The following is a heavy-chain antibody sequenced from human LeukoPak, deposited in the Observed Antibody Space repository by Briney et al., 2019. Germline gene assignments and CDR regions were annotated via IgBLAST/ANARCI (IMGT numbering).Heavy chain of an antibody. CDR3: ARVETYYYDSSAPDDAFDI. J-gene: IGHJ3*02. V-gene: IGHV3-30-3*01. CDR2: ISYDGSNK. D-gene: IGHD3-22*01. Sequence: GGSLRLSCAASGFTFSSYAMHWVRQAPGKGLEWVAVISYDGSNKYYADSVKGRFTISRDNSKNTLYLQMNSLRAEDTAVYYCARVETYYYDSSAPDDAFDIWGQGTMVTVSS. CDR1: GFTFSSYA.